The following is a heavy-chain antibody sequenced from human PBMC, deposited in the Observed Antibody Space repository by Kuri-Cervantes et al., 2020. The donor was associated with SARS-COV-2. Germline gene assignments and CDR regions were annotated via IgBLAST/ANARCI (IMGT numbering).Heavy chain of an antibody. Sequence: GGSLRLSCEASGFTFVSHAMHWVRQAPGKGLEWVAVVSYDGRTKFYADSVQGRFTISGDNSKNTLYLQMNSLRAEDTAVYYCARDFGSWGEDPDAFDIWGQGTMVTVSS. J-gene: IGHJ3*02. CDR1: GFTFVSHA. CDR3: ARDFGSWGEDPDAFDI. V-gene: IGHV3-30*04. CDR2: VSYDGRTK. D-gene: IGHD3-10*01.